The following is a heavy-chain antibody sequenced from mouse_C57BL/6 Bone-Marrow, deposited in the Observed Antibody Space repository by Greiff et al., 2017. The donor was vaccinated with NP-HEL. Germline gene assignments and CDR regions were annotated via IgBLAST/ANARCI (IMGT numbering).Heavy chain of an antibody. CDR2: IDPSDSYT. J-gene: IGHJ2*01. Sequence: QVQLQPGAELVKPGASVKLSCKASGYTFTSYWMQWVKQRPGQGLEWIGEIDPSDSYTNYNQKFKGKATLTVDTSSSTAYMQLSSLTSEDSAVYYCARCDYGGYWGQGTTLTVSS. V-gene: IGHV1-50*01. D-gene: IGHD2-4*01. CDR3: ARCDYGGY. CDR1: GYTFTSYW.